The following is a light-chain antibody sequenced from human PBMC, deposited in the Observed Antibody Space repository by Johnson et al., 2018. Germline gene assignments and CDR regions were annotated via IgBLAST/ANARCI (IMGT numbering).Light chain of an antibody. CDR3: GTWDSSLSAGNV. CDR2: ENN. V-gene: IGLV1-51*02. CDR1: SSNIGNNY. J-gene: IGLJ1*01. Sequence: QSVLTQPPSVSAAPGQKVPISCSGSSSNIGNNYVSWYQQLPGTAPKILIYENNKRPSGIPDRFSGSKSGTSATLGITALQTGDEAEYYCGTWDSSLSAGNVFGTGTKVTVL.